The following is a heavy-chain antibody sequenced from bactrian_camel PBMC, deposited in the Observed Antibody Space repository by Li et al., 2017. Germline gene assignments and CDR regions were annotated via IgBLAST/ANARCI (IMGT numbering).Heavy chain of an antibody. CDR3: AARGPYCYAKLSVRDFTY. Sequence: QVQLVESGGGSVKTGGSLKLSCAASAWIFGRCGMSWYHQGPGRARILVSSINTDGTTFYRDSVKGRFTISQDNAKTSLYLQMDNLKPEDTAMYYCAARGPYCYAKLSVRDFTYWGQGTQVTVS. D-gene: IGHD1*01. J-gene: IGHJ6*01. V-gene: IGHV3S9*01. CDR1: AWIFGRCG. CDR2: INTDGTT.